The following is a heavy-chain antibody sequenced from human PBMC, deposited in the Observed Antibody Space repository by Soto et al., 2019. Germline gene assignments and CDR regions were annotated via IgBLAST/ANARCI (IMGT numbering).Heavy chain of an antibody. J-gene: IGHJ4*02. Sequence: GGSLRLFCAASGFTFSGSSMHWVRQASGKGLEWVARSRSKANNYATTYAASVKDRFTISRDDSKNTTYLQMNSLRGEDTAVYYCTKDIWQKYTIGYDYWGQGIPVTVSS. CDR2: SRSKANNYAT. CDR1: GFTFSGSS. D-gene: IGHD2-15*01. CDR3: TKDIWQKYTIGYDY. V-gene: IGHV3-73*01.